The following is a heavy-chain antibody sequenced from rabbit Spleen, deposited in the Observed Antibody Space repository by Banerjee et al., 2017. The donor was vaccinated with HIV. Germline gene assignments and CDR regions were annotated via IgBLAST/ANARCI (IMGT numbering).Heavy chain of an antibody. CDR3: ARDFDF. Sequence: QLKESGGGLVQPGGSLKLSCKASGFTLSSYYMNWVRQAPGKGLEWIGYIDPVFGITYYASWVNGRFSISRENAQNTVFLQMTSLTAADTATYFCARDFDFWGQGTLVTVS. CDR2: IDPVFGIT. CDR1: GFTLSSYY. V-gene: IGHV1S7*01. J-gene: IGHJ6*01.